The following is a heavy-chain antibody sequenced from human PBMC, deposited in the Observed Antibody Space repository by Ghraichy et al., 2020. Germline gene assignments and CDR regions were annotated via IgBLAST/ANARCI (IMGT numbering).Heavy chain of an antibody. CDR1: GGSISSGGYY. Sequence: SETLSLTCTVSGGSISSGGYYWSWIRQHPGKGMEWIGYIYYSGSTYYNPSLKSRVTISVDTSKNQFSLKLSSVTAADTAVYYCARAPDIYYDSFAGAFDIWGQGTMVTVSS. CDR3: ARAPDIYYDSFAGAFDI. D-gene: IGHD3-22*01. CDR2: IYYSGST. V-gene: IGHV4-31*03. J-gene: IGHJ3*02.